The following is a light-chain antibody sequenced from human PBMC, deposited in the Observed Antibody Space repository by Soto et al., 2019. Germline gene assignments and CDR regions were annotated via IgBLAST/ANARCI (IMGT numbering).Light chain of an antibody. CDR2: AAS. CDR1: NGISSW. Sequence: DLQMTQSPCSLSASVADRVTITCRASNGISSWLAWYQQKPGRAPNLLIYAASSLQSGVPLSFSGSGSCTDFTLSISSLQPEDVATYYCQQLYTFPLTFGQGTRLEIK. CDR3: QQLYTFPLT. J-gene: IGKJ5*01. V-gene: IGKV1-12*01.